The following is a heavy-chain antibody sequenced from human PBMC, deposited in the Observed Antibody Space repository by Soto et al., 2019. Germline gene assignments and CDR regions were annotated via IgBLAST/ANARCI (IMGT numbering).Heavy chain of an antibody. V-gene: IGHV1-46*03. Sequence: QVQLVQSGAEVKKPGASVKVSCKASGYTFTRHYMHWVRQAPGQGLEWMGIINPSSGSISHAQKFQGRASMTRDTSTSTVYMELSSLRSEDTAVYYCTRGLERYYFDYWGQGTLVTVSS. D-gene: IGHD3-3*01. CDR3: TRGLERYYFDY. CDR2: INPSSGSI. J-gene: IGHJ4*02. CDR1: GYTFTRHY.